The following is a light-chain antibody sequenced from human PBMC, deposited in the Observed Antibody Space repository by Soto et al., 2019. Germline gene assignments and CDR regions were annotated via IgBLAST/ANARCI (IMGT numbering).Light chain of an antibody. Sequence: LQITQSPSTLSGSLGDRVTITCRASQTISSWLAWYQQKPGKAPKLLIYKASTLKSGVPSRFSGSGSETEFSLTIRALQPEDFATYYCQQLSRYPLTFGGGTKVDI. CDR2: KAS. J-gene: IGKJ4*01. CDR3: QQLSRYPLT. CDR1: QTISSW. V-gene: IGKV1-5*03.